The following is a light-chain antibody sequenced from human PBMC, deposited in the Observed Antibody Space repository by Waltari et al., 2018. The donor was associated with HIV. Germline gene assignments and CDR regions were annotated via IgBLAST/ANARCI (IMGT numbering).Light chain of an antibody. V-gene: IGLV1-40*01. CDR3: QSYDSSLSNWV. CDR1: GPHLGAGYD. J-gene: IGLJ3*02. Sequence: QSVLTQPPSVSGAPGQRVTIPCPESGPHLGAGYDVHWYQQLPGTAPKLLTYGNSNRPSGVPDRFSGSKSGTSASLAITGLQPDDETDYYCQSYDSSLSNWVFGGGTKLTVL. CDR2: GNS.